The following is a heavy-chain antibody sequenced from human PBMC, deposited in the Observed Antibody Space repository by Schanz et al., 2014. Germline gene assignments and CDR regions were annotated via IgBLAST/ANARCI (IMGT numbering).Heavy chain of an antibody. D-gene: IGHD1-1*01. CDR2: INPSGGST. Sequence: QVQLVQSGAEVKKPGASVKVSCKASGYTFTSDSMHWVRQAPGQGLEWMGMINPSGGSTTYAQKFQGRVTMTRDTSTSTVYMELSSLRSDDTAVYYCVRELSGGTFDYWGQGALVTVSS. CDR1: GYTFTSDS. V-gene: IGHV1-46*01. CDR3: VRELSGGTFDY. J-gene: IGHJ4*02.